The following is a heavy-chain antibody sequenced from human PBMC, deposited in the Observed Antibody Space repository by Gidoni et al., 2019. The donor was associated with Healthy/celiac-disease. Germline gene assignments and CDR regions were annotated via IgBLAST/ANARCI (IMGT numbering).Heavy chain of an antibody. CDR2: ISSNSWSI. V-gene: IGHV3-9*01. CDR3: AKDPHYYDSSGYYSA. D-gene: IGHD3-22*01. J-gene: IGHJ4*02. Sequence: EVQLVESGGGLVQPGRSLILSCAASGFTFDDYAMHWVRQAPGKGLEWVSGISSNSWSIGYADSVKGRFTISRDNAKNSLYLQMNSLRAEDTALYYCAKDPHYYDSSGYYSAWGQGTLVTVSS. CDR1: GFTFDDYA.